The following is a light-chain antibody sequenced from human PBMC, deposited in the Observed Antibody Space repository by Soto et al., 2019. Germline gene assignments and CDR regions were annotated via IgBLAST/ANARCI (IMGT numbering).Light chain of an antibody. CDR1: SSDVGGYNY. V-gene: IGLV2-8*01. J-gene: IGLJ2*01. Sequence: QSALTQPPSASGSPGQSVTISCTGTSSDVGGYNYVSWYQQHSGKAPNLMIYEVSKRPSGVPDLFSGSKSGNTASLTVSGLKAEDEADYYCSSYAGSNNFVVFGGGTQLTVL. CDR3: SSYAGSNNFVV. CDR2: EVS.